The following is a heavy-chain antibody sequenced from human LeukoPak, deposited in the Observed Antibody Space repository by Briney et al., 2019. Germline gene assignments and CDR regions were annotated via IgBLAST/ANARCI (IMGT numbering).Heavy chain of an antibody. J-gene: IGHJ3*02. CDR1: GFPFNTYS. CDR3: AKLWYYYDSSGYYPGGNDAFDI. Sequence: GGSLRLSCAASGFPFNTYSMHWVRQAPGKGLEWVVVISYDGSNKYYADSVKGRFTISRDNSKNTLYLQMNSLRAEDTAVYYCAKLWYYYDSSGYYPGGNDAFDIWGQGTMVTVSS. V-gene: IGHV3-30-3*01. CDR2: ISYDGSNK. D-gene: IGHD3-22*01.